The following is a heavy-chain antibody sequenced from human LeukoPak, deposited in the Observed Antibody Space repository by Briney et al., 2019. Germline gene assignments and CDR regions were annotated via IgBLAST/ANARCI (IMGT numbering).Heavy chain of an antibody. Sequence: PSETLSLTCAVYGGSFSGYYWSWIRQPPGKGLEWIGEINHSGSTNYNPSLKSRVTISVDTSKNQFSLKLSSVTAADMAVYYCAGGRSSSSSLESYYYMDVWGKGTTVTVSS. J-gene: IGHJ6*03. CDR1: GGSFSGYY. D-gene: IGHD6-6*01. CDR3: AGGRSSSSSLESYYYMDV. CDR2: INHSGST. V-gene: IGHV4-34*01.